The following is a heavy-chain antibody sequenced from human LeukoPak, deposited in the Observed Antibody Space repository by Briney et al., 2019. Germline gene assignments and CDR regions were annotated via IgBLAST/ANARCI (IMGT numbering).Heavy chain of an antibody. CDR2: ISAYNGNT. CDR1: GYTFTSYG. Sequence: WASVKVSCKASGYTFTSYGISWVRQAPGQGLEWMGWISAYNGNTNYAQKLQDRVTITADKATNTAYLEVTSLTSDDTAIYYCTRDRFIVGALYHYYMEIWGTGTTVIVSS. J-gene: IGHJ6*03. D-gene: IGHD1-26*01. CDR3: TRDRFIVGALYHYYMEI. V-gene: IGHV1-18*01.